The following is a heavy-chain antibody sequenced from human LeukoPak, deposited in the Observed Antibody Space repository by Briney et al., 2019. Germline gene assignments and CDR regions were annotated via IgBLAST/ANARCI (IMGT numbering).Heavy chain of an antibody. Sequence: PGRSLRLSCAASGFSFSHYAIHWVRQAPGKGLEWVAVISSDESTDYYSDSVRGRFTVSRDNSKNTLYLQVNSLRAEDTAVYYCAREGLGTTFSAWFDPWGQGTLVIVSS. J-gene: IGHJ5*02. CDR3: AREGLGTTFSAWFDP. D-gene: IGHD1-7*01. CDR2: ISSDESTD. V-gene: IGHV3-30*04. CDR1: GFSFSHYA.